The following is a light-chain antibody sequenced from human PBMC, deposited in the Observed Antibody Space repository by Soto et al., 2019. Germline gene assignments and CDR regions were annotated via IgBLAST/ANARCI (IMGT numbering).Light chain of an antibody. CDR1: SGHSSYA. CDR2: LNSDGSH. CDR3: QTWGTGSVV. J-gene: IGLJ2*01. Sequence: QSVLTQSPSASASLGASVKLTCTLSSGHSSYAIAWHQQQPEKGPRYLMKLNSDGSHRKGDGIPDRFSGSSSGAERYLTISGLQSEDEGAYSCQTWGTGSVVFGGGTKLTVL. V-gene: IGLV4-69*01.